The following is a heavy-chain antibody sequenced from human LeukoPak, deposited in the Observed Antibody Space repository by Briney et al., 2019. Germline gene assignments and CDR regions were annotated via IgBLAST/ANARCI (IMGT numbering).Heavy chain of an antibody. Sequence: ASVTVSCKASGYTFTSYGISWVRQAPGQGLEWMGWISAYNGNTNYAQKLQGRVTMTTDTSTSTAYMELRSLRSDDTAVYYCAREWNYDILTGYLDYWGQGTLVTVSS. V-gene: IGHV1-18*01. CDR2: ISAYNGNT. J-gene: IGHJ4*02. CDR1: GYTFTSYG. CDR3: AREWNYDILTGYLDY. D-gene: IGHD3-9*01.